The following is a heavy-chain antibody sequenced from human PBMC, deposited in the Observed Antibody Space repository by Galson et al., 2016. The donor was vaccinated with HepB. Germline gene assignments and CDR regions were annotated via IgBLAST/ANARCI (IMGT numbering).Heavy chain of an antibody. Sequence: SLRLSCAASGFNLSPYAMTWVRQTPGQGLEWVSSITSSGAYVFYSDSVRGRFTISRDNAKNSLFLEMNTLRADDSAVYYCARDYRGDSLTGYRPRRFDPWGRGTLVTVSS. V-gene: IGHV3-21*06. CDR1: GFNLSPYA. D-gene: IGHD5-24*01. CDR3: ARDYRGDSLTGYRPRRFDP. CDR2: ITSSGAYV. J-gene: IGHJ5*02.